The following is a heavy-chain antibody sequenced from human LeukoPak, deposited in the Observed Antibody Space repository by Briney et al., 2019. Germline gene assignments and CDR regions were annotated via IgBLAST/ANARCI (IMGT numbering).Heavy chain of an antibody. J-gene: IGHJ6*03. V-gene: IGHV3-53*01. CDR2: IYSGGST. D-gene: IGHD3-16*02. Sequence: PGGSLRLSCAASGFTVSSNYMSWVRQAPGKGLEWVSVIYSGGSTYYADSVKGRFTISRDNSKNTLYLQMNSLRAEDTAVYYCARGPTITFGGVIVIPHYYYYYMDVWGKGTTVTISS. CDR1: GFTVSSNY. CDR3: ARGPTITFGGVIVIPHYYYYYMDV.